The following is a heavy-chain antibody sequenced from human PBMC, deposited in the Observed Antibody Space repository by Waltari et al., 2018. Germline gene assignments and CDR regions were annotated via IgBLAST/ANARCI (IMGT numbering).Heavy chain of an antibody. Sequence: EVQLVESGGGLVQPGGSLRLSCAASGFTFSSYWMSWVRQAPGKGLEWVANIKQDGSEKYYVDSVKGRFTISRDNAKNSLYLQMNSLRAEDTAVYYCARDVLYYYDSSGYYHDYWAREPWSPSPQ. CDR1: GFTFSSYW. CDR2: IKQDGSEK. D-gene: IGHD3-22*01. J-gene: IGHJ4*02. V-gene: IGHV3-7*01. CDR3: ARDVLYYYDSSGYYHDY.